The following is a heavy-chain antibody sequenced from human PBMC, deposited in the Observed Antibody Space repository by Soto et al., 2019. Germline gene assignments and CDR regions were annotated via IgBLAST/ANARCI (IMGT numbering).Heavy chain of an antibody. CDR3: ARGRNQVGATLGYYYYGMDV. CDR1: GGTFSSYA. D-gene: IGHD1-26*01. CDR2: IIPIFGTA. Sequence: SVKVSCKASGGTFSSYAISWVRQAPGQGLEWMGGIIPIFGTANYAQKFQGRVTITADKSTSTAYMELSSLRSEDTVVYYCARGRNQVGATLGYYYYGMDVWGHGTTVTVSS. J-gene: IGHJ6*02. V-gene: IGHV1-69*06.